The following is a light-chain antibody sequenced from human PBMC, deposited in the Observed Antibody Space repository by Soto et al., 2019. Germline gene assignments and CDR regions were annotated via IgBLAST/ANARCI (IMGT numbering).Light chain of an antibody. V-gene: IGKV3-20*01. Sequence: VLTQSPGTRSLSAGERATLSCGASQTVRNKYLAWYQQKPGQAPRLVMYDASSRATGIPDRFSGGVSGTDVTLTLSRLEKEDCSVYYCQQFSSYPLTFGGGTKVDI. CDR1: QTVRNKY. CDR2: DAS. CDR3: QQFSSYPLT. J-gene: IGKJ4*01.